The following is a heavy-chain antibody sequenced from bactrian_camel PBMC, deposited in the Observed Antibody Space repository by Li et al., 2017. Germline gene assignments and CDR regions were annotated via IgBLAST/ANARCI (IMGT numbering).Heavy chain of an antibody. CDR2: IDSGGGST. J-gene: IGHJ4*01. Sequence: PGGSLRLSCAASGFTFSAYRMTWVRQAPGKGLEWVSTIDSGGGSTAYAASVKGRFRISRDNAKNTLYLQLNSLKTEDTAMYYCQLTGQKPAGQGTQVTVS. V-gene: IGHV3S40*01. D-gene: IGHD5*01. CDR1: GFTFSAYR.